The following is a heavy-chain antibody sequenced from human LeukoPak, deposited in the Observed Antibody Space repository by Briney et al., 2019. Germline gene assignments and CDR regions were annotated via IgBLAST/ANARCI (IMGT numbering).Heavy chain of an antibody. Sequence: PSEALSLTCTVSGGSISSYYWGWIRQPPGKGLEWIGSIYYSGSTYYNPSLKSRVTISVDTSKNQFSLKLSSVTAADTAVYYCARDTSGLGSSSWCFDYWGQGTLVTVSS. CDR2: IYYSGST. J-gene: IGHJ4*02. CDR1: GGSISSYY. V-gene: IGHV4-39*07. CDR3: ARDTSGLGSSSWCFDY. D-gene: IGHD6-13*01.